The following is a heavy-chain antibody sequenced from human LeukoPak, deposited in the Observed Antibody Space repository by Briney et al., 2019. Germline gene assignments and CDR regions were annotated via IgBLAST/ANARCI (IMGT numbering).Heavy chain of an antibody. V-gene: IGHV4-30-2*01. CDR2: IYHSGST. J-gene: IGHJ3*02. CDR3: SRQRTVSTTRGFDI. CDR1: GDSIKNGAYT. Sequence: SQTLSLTCAVSGDSIKNGAYTWSWIRQPPGKGLEWIGDIYHSGSTNYNPSLKSRVTLSVDMSKNQFSLNLSSVTAADTAVCWCSRQRTVSTTRGFDIWGQGTMVTVSS. D-gene: IGHD5/OR15-5a*01.